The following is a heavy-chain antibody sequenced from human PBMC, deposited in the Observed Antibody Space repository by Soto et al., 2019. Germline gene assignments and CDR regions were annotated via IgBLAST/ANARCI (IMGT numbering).Heavy chain of an antibody. D-gene: IGHD3-22*01. CDR1: GGSISSSSYY. V-gene: IGHV4-39*01. CDR3: ARQKGGYYYDSSGYFFDY. CDR2: IYYSGST. J-gene: IGHJ4*02. Sequence: PSETLSLTCTVSGGSISSSSYYWGWIRQPPGKGLEWIGSIYYSGSTYYNPSLKSRVTISVDTSKNQFSLKLSSVTAADTAVYYCARQKGGYYYDSSGYFFDYWGQGTLVTVPS.